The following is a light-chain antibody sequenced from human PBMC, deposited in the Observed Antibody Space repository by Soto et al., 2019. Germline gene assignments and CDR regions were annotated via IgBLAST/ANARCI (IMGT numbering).Light chain of an antibody. CDR3: SSFSGSSTPYV. V-gene: IGLV2-14*01. Sequence: QSALTQPASVSGSPGQSITISCTGTSRDVGGYKYVSWYQQHPGKAPKLMIFEVNSRPSGVSNRFSGSKSDNTASLTISGLQAEDEADYDCSSFSGSSTPYVFGTGTKLTVL. J-gene: IGLJ1*01. CDR2: EVN. CDR1: SRDVGGYKY.